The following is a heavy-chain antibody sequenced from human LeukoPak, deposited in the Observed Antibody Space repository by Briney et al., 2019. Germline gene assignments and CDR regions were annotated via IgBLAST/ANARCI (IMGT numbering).Heavy chain of an antibody. CDR1: GFTFSTYG. J-gene: IGHJ4*02. V-gene: IGHV3-33*01. D-gene: IGHD3-22*01. CDR2: IWFDGSNK. CDR3: ARASAHYYDGDY. Sequence: PGGSLRLSCAASGFTFSTYGMHWVRQAPGKGLEWVAVIWFDGSNKYYADSVKGRFTISRDNSKNTLYLQMDSLRADDTAVYFCARASAHYYDGDYGGQGTLVTVSS.